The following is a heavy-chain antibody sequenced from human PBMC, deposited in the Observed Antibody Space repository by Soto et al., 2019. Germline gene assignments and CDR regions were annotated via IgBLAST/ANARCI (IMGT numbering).Heavy chain of an antibody. D-gene: IGHD3-16*02. CDR2: ISAYNGNT. Sequence: QVQLVQSGAEVKKPGASVKVSCKTSGYTFTNFGLSWVRQAPGQGLEWMGWISAYNGNTNYAQNFQGRVTMTTDTSASTAYMELSSLRSEDTAVYYCARGFPLWFDPWGQGTLVTVSS. J-gene: IGHJ5*02. V-gene: IGHV1-18*01. CDR1: GYTFTNFG. CDR3: ARGFPLWFDP.